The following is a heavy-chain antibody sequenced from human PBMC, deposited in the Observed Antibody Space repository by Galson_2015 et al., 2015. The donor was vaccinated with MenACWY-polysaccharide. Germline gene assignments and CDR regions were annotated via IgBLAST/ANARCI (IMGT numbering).Heavy chain of an antibody. J-gene: IGHJ3*02. CDR2: IRNSGSTI. CDR1: GFTFSDYY. V-gene: IGHV3-11*01. D-gene: IGHD2/OR15-2a*01. CDR3: ARMVISWYAFDI. Sequence: SLRLSCAASGFTFSDYYMSWVRQAPGKGLEWVSYIRNSGSTIYYADSVKGRFTISRDNAKNSLFLQMNSLRAEDTAVYYCARMVISWYAFDIWGQGTMVTVSS.